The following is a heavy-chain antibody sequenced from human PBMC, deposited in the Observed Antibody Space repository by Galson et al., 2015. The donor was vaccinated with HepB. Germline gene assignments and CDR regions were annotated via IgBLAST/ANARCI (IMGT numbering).Heavy chain of an antibody. J-gene: IGHJ6*03. V-gene: IGHV4-39*01. CDR2: ILYSGST. Sequence: SETLSLTCTVSDGSISSGHHYWGWIRQPPGKGLEWIGNILYSGSTYYTPSLKSRITMSVDTSKNQISLKLNSVTAADTAVYYCARGYCSSTSCYTRRSGGDYYYYMDVWGKGTTVTVSS. D-gene: IGHD2-2*02. CDR3: ARGYCSSTSCYTRRSGGDYYYYMDV. CDR1: DGSISSGHHY.